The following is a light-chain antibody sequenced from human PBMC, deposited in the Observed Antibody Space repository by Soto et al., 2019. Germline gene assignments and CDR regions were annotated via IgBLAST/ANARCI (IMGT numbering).Light chain of an antibody. CDR3: SSYSISTACL. Sequence: QSVLTQPASVSGSPGQSITISCTGTSSDVGNYDYVSWYQLHPGKAPKLMVFEVSNRPSGVSYRFSGSKSGNTASLTISGLQAEDEADYFCSSYSISTACLFGTGTKVTVL. CDR1: SSDVGNYDY. V-gene: IGLV2-14*01. J-gene: IGLJ1*01. CDR2: EVS.